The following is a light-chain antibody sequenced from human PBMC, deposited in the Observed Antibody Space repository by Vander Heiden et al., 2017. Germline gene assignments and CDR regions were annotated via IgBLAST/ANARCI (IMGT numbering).Light chain of an antibody. V-gene: IGKV1-39*01. Sequence: DIQMTQSPSSLSTSLGDRVTITCRASQSISSYLNWYQQKPGKAPKLMIYAASRLQSGVPYRLSGSGTGTDFTLTICSPQPEDFEDYYGQQSYSTSPFGQGTKLEIK. CDR2: AAS. CDR3: QQSYSTSP. CDR1: QSISSY. J-gene: IGKJ2*01.